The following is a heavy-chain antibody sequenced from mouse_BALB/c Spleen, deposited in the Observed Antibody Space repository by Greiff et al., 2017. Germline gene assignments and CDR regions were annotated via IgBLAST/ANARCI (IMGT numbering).Heavy chain of an antibody. J-gene: IGHJ4*01. V-gene: IGHV3-1*02. Sequence: DVKLVESGPDLVKPSQSLSLTCTVTGYSITSGYSWHWIRQFPGNKLEWMGYIHYSVSTNYNPSLKSRISITRDTSKNQFFLQLNSVTTEDTATYYCARSEGYYAMDYWGQGTSVTVSS. CDR2: IHYSVST. CDR3: ARSEGYYAMDY. CDR1: GYSITSGYS.